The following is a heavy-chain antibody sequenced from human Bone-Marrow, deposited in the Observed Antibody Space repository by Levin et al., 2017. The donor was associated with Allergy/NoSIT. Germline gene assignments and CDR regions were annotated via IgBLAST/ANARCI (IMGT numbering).Heavy chain of an antibody. Sequence: GGSLRLSCAASGFTFSNFAMHWVRQAPGKGLEWVAAIPHDGANTYYTDSVRGRFTISRDNSKNTLLVEMNSLRVEDTAVYYCARAPVLAVGKGYFGAWGEGSLVTVSS. CDR1: GFTFSNFA. J-gene: IGHJ4*02. CDR2: IPHDGANT. V-gene: IGHV3-30-3*01. CDR3: ARAPVLAVGKGYFGA. D-gene: IGHD6-19*01.